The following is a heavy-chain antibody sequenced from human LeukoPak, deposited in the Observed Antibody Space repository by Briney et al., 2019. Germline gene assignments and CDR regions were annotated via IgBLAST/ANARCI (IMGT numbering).Heavy chain of an antibody. J-gene: IGHJ4*02. Sequence: ESLKISCKGSGYSFTTKWIGWVRQMPGKGLGWLGIIYPGDSVTRYSPSFQGQVTISVDKTISTAYLLWSRLKASDTAMYCCARRSYDSSVYYRYMYYFDYWGQGTMVTVSS. V-gene: IGHV5-51*01. CDR3: ARRSYDSSVYYRYMYYFDY. CDR2: IYPGDSVT. D-gene: IGHD3-22*01. CDR1: GYSFTTKW.